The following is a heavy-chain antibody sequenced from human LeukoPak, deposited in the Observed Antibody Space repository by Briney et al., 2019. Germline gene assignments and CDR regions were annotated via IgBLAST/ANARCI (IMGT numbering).Heavy chain of an antibody. D-gene: IGHD3-22*01. Sequence: SETLSLTCTVSGGSISSGDYYWSWIRQPPGKGLEWIGYIYYSGSTYYNPSLKSRVTISVDTSKNQFSLKLSSVTAADTAVYYCARGVYYDNSGLDYWGQGTLVTVSS. CDR1: GGSISSGDYY. CDR3: ARGVYYDNSGLDY. V-gene: IGHV4-30-4*01. CDR2: IYYSGST. J-gene: IGHJ4*02.